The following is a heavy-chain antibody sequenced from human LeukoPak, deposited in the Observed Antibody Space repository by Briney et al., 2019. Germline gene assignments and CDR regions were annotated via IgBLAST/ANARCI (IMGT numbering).Heavy chain of an antibody. CDR1: GGTFSSYA. CDR3: ARTYYYGSGSPNQIDP. CDR2: IIPIFGTA. J-gene: IGHJ5*02. Sequence: SVKVSCKASGGTFSSYAISWVRQAPGQGLEWMGRIIPIFGTANYAQKFQGRVTITTDESTSTAYMELSSLRSEDTAVYYCARTYYYGSGSPNQIDPWGQGTLVTVSS. D-gene: IGHD3-10*01. V-gene: IGHV1-69*05.